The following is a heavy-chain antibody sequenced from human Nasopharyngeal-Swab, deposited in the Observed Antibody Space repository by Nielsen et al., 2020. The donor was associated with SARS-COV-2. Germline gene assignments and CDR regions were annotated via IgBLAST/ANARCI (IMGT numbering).Heavy chain of an antibody. J-gene: IGHJ5*02. CDR3: ARADTTVFGVFTNYLPNWFDP. V-gene: IGHV5-51*01. D-gene: IGHD3-3*01. CDR2: ISPGDSDT. Sequence: GESLKISCKASGYSFTSYWIGWVRQMPGKGLEWMGIISPGDSDTRYSPSFRGQVTISADTSIRTAYLQWSSLKASDTAVYYCARADTTVFGVFTNYLPNWFDPWGQGTLVTVAS. CDR1: GYSFTSYW.